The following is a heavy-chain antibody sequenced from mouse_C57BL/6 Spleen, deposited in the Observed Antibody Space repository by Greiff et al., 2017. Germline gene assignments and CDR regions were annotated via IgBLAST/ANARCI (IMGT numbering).Heavy chain of an antibody. Sequence: EVQLVESGGGLVKPGGSLKLSCAASGFTFSSYAMSWVRQTPEKRLEWVATISDGGSYTYYPDNVKGRFTIYRDNAKNNLYLQMSHLKSEDTAMYYCAREGEGYAMDDWGQGTSVTVSS. CDR1: GFTFSSYA. J-gene: IGHJ4*01. CDR2: ISDGGSYT. CDR3: AREGEGYAMDD. V-gene: IGHV5-4*01.